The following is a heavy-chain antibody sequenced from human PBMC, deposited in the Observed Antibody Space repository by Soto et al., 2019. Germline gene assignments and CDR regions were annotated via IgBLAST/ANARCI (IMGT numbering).Heavy chain of an antibody. D-gene: IGHD3-3*01. CDR3: AHRVLRAVFGLVTTTAIYFDF. CDR1: GFSLTTSGVG. J-gene: IGHJ4*02. Sequence: QITLNESGPPVVKPTETLTLTCTFSGFSLTTSGVGVGWVRQSPGKAPEWLAFIYWDDDKRYSTSLKRRLTITKDTSKNQVVLTMANVDPADTATYYCAHRVLRAVFGLVTTTAIYFDFWGQGTPVVVSS. CDR2: IYWDDDK. V-gene: IGHV2-5*02.